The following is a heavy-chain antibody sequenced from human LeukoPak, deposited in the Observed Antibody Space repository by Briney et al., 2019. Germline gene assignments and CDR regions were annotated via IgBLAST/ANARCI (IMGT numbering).Heavy chain of an antibody. CDR2: IYHSGST. V-gene: IGHV4-38-2*02. J-gene: IGHJ5*02. CDR1: GYSISSGYY. Sequence: SETLSLTCTVSGYSISSGYYWGWIRQPPGKGLEWIGSIYHSGSTYYNPSLKSRVTISVDTSKNQFSLKLSSATAADTAVYYCARGLLERRTNWFDPWGQGTLVTVSS. D-gene: IGHD1-1*01. CDR3: ARGLLERRTNWFDP.